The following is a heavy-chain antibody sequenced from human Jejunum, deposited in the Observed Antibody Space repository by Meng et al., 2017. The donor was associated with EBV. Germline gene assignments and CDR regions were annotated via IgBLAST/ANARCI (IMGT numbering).Heavy chain of an antibody. Sequence: QVCRPATGRGVVESPGSPSLSRAVSGSSSNSGDWWGWVRQPPGKGLEWIGEVFHSGSTDYNPSLKSRATMSLDKSRNQFSLTLXSXXXXXXAVXXCAXXGXXXRGCNTWGQGTLVTVSX. CDR2: VFHSGST. CDR1: GSSSNSGDW. CDR3: AXXGXXXRGCNT. J-gene: IGHJ5*02. V-gene: IGHV4-4*01. D-gene: IGHD6-25*01.